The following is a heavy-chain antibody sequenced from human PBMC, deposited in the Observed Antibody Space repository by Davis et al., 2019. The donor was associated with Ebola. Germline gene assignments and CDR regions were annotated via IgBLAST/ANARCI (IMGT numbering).Heavy chain of an antibody. V-gene: IGHV1-3*01. CDR1: GGTFSSYA. D-gene: IGHD2-21*01. J-gene: IGHJ6*02. CDR3: ARSNRHIVVVLLMDV. Sequence: AASVKVSCKASGGTFSSYAMHWVRQAPGQRLEWMGWINAGNGNTKYSQKFQGRVTITRDTSASTAYMELSSLRSEDTAVYYCARSNRHIVVVLLMDVWGQGTTVTVSS. CDR2: INAGNGNT.